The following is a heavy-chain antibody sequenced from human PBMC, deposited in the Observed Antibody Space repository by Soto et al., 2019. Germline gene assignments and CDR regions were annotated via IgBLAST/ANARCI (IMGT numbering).Heavy chain of an antibody. V-gene: IGHV3-30*18. CDR3: AKDNCISPSCSPRYTWFDP. CDR2: ISYDGSNK. CDR1: GFTFSSYG. Sequence: QVQLVESGGGVVQPGRSLRLSYAASGFTFSSYGMHWVRQAPGKGLEWVAVISYDGSNKYYADSVKGRFTICRDNSKXXPXXQMNSLRAQDTAVYYCAKDNCISPSCSPRYTWFDPWGQGTLVTVSS. J-gene: IGHJ5*02. D-gene: IGHD2-2*01.